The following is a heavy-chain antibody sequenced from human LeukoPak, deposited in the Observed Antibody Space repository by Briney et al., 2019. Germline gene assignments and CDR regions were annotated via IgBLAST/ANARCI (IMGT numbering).Heavy chain of an antibody. CDR1: GGSISSYY. V-gene: IGHV4-59*08. CDR3: ARHYYDSSGYYSTSGYFDL. Sequence: SETLSLTCTVSGGSISSYYWSWIRQPPGKGLEWIGYIYYSGSTNYNPSLKSRVTISVDTSKNQFSLKLSSVTAADTAVYYCARHYYDSSGYYSTSGYFDLWGRGILVTVSS. D-gene: IGHD3-22*01. CDR2: IYYSGST. J-gene: IGHJ2*01.